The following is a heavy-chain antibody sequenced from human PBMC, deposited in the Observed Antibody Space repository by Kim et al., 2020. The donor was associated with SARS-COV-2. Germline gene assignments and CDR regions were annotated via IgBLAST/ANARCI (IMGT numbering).Heavy chain of an antibody. CDR3: ASHSSSSGSDY. V-gene: IGHV3-33*01. CDR2: IWYDGSNK. Sequence: GGSLRLSCAASGFTFSSYGMHWVRQAPGKGLEWVAVIWYDGSNKYYADSVKGRFTISRDNSKNTLYLQMNSLRAEDTAVYYCASHSSSSGSDYWGQGTLVTVSS. J-gene: IGHJ4*02. CDR1: GFTFSSYG. D-gene: IGHD6-6*01.